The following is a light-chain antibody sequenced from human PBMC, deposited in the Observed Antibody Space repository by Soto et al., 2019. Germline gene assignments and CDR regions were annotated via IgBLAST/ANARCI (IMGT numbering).Light chain of an antibody. CDR2: EVS. CDR1: SSDVGAYNY. J-gene: IGLJ1*01. CDR3: SSHAGSIHFYV. V-gene: IGLV2-8*01. Sequence: QSVLTQPPSASGSPGQSVTISCTGTSSDVGAYNYVSWYQQHPGKAPKLIISEVSQRPSGVPDRFSGSKSGNTASLTVSGLQAEDEADYYCSSHAGSIHFYVFGTGTKVTLL.